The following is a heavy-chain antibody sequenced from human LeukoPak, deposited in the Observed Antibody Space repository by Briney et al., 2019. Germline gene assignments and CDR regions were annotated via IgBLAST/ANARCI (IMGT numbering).Heavy chain of an antibody. J-gene: IGHJ6*03. V-gene: IGHV4-39*01. D-gene: IGHD3-9*01. CDR3: ARLATTNSYYDILTGYYPYYYYYMDV. CDR2: TYYSGTT. CDR1: GGSISSNTYY. Sequence: PSETLFLTCTVSGGSISSNTYYWAWVRQPPGKGLEWIASTYYSGTTYYNPSLKSRVTISVDTSKNEFSLNLSSVTAADTAVYYCARLATTNSYYDILTGYYPYYYYYMDVWGKGTTVTISS.